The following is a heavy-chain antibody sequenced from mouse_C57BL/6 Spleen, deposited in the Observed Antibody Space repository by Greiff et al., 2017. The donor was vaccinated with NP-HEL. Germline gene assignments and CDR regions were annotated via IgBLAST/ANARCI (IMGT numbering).Heavy chain of an antibody. CDR2: IDPSDSYT. Sequence: VQLQQPGAELVRPGTSVKLSCKASGYTFTSYWMHWVKQRPGQGLEWIGVIDPSDSYTNYNQKFKGKATLTVDTSSSTAYMQLSSLTSEDSAVYYCARWDEEDAMDYWGQGTSVTVSS. D-gene: IGHD4-1*01. CDR3: ARWDEEDAMDY. V-gene: IGHV1-59*01. CDR1: GYTFTSYW. J-gene: IGHJ4*01.